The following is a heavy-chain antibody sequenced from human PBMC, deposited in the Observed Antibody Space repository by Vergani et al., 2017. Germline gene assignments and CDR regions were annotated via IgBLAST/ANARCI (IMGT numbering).Heavy chain of an antibody. Sequence: EVQLVESGGGLVQPGGSLRLSCAASGFTVSSNYMSWVRQAPGKGLEWVSVIYSGGSTYYADSVKGRVTISRHNSKNTLYLQMNSLRAEDTAVYYCARDRVDIVATTTYYYYYDGMDVWGQGTTVTVSS. V-gene: IGHV3-53*04. CDR1: GFTVSSNY. CDR3: ARDRVDIVATTTYYYYYDGMDV. CDR2: IYSGGST. D-gene: IGHD5-12*01. J-gene: IGHJ6*02.